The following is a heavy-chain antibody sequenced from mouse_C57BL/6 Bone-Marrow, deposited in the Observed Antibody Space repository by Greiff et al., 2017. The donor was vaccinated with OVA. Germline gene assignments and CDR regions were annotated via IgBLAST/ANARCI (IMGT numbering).Heavy chain of an antibody. Sequence: EVQLQESGPGLVKPSQSLSLTCSVTGYSITSGYYWNWIRQFPGNKLEWLGYISYDGSNNYNPSLKNRISITRDTSKNQFFLKLNSVTTEDTATYYCARDNTVVAYYFDYWGQGTTLTVSS. CDR3: ARDNTVVAYYFDY. D-gene: IGHD1-1*01. CDR2: ISYDGSN. V-gene: IGHV3-6*01. CDR1: GYSITSGYY. J-gene: IGHJ2*01.